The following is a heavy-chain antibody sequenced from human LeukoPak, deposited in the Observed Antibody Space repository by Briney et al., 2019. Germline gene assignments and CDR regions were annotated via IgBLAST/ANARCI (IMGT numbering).Heavy chain of an antibody. D-gene: IGHD3-22*01. CDR3: ARVDYYDSSGYYYLFDY. CDR1: GYTFTSYG. J-gene: IGHJ4*02. V-gene: IGHV1-18*01. CDR2: ISAYNGNT. Sequence: GASVKVSCTASGYTFTSYGISWVRQAPGQGLEWMGWISAYNGNTNYAQKLQGRVTMTTDTSTSTAYMELRSLRSDDTAVYYCARVDYYDSSGYYYLFDYWGQGTLVTVSS.